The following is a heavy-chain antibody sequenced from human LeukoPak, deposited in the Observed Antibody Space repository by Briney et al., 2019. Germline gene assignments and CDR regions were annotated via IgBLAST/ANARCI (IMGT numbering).Heavy chain of an antibody. J-gene: IGHJ4*02. Sequence: MPSETLSLTCTVSGGSISSSSYYWGWIRQPPGKGLEWIGSIYYSGSTYYNPSLKSRVTISVDTSKNQFSLKLSSVTAADTAVYYCARQSVRAIAIAARPGNYFDYWGQGTLVTVSS. V-gene: IGHV4-39*01. D-gene: IGHD6-6*01. CDR1: GGSISSSSYY. CDR2: IYYSGST. CDR3: ARQSVRAIAIAARPGNYFDY.